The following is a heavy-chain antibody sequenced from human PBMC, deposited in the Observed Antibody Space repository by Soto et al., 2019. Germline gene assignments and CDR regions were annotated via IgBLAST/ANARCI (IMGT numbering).Heavy chain of an antibody. D-gene: IGHD6-19*01. J-gene: IGHJ4*02. Sequence: LRLSCAASGFTFSSYAMHWVRQAPGKGLEWVAVISYDGSNKYYADSVKGRFTISRDNSKNTLYLQMNSLRAEDTAVYYCARESSASVAGPYFDYWGQGTRVTVS. CDR3: ARESSASVAGPYFDY. V-gene: IGHV3-30-3*01. CDR1: GFTFSSYA. CDR2: ISYDGSNK.